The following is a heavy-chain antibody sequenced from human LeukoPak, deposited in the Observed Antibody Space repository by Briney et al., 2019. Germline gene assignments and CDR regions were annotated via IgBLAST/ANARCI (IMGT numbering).Heavy chain of an antibody. J-gene: IGHJ4*02. CDR2: IYHSGST. CDR1: GYSISSGYY. CDR3: ARDDYGSGSYFN. D-gene: IGHD3-10*01. Sequence: SETLSLTCTVSGYSISSGYYWGWIRQPPGKGLEWIGSIYHSGSTYYNPSLKSRVTISVDTSKNQFSLKLSSVTAADTAVYYCARDDYGSGSYFNWGQGTLVTVSS. V-gene: IGHV4-38-2*02.